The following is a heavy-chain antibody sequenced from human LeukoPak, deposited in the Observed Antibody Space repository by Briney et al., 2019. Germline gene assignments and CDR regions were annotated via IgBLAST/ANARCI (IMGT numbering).Heavy chain of an antibody. CDR3: ATVDDIVATIYFDY. Sequence: GGSLRLSCAASGFTFSSDAMSWVRQAPGQGLEWVSGISGSGGSTYYADSVKGRFTISRDNSKNTLYLQMNSLRAEDTAVYYCATVDDIVATIYFDYWGQGTLVTVSS. D-gene: IGHD5-12*01. V-gene: IGHV3-23*01. CDR1: GFTFSSDA. J-gene: IGHJ4*02. CDR2: ISGSGGST.